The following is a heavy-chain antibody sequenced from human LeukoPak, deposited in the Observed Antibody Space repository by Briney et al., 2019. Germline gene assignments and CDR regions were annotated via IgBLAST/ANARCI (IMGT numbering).Heavy chain of an antibody. J-gene: IGHJ4*02. D-gene: IGHD6-6*01. CDR3: ARYYSSSSRADY. CDR1: GGSISSHL. V-gene: IGHV4-59*08. Sequence: SETLSLTCTVSGGSISSHLWSWIRQPPGEGLEWIGYIYYSGSTSYNPSLKSRVTISVDTSKNQFSLRLNSVTAADTAVYYCARYYSSSSRADYWGQGTLVTVSS. CDR2: IYYSGST.